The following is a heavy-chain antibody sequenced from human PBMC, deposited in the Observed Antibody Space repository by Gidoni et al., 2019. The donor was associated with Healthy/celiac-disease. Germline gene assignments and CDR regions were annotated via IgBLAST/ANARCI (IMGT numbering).Heavy chain of an antibody. D-gene: IGHD2-8*01. J-gene: IGHJ3*02. V-gene: IGHV3-33*01. Sequence: QVLLVESGGGVVQPGRSLRLSCAASGFIFSSYGIHWVRQAPGKGLEWVAVMWYDGTNKYYADSVKGRLTISRDNSKNTLYLQMNSLRADDTAVYYCARENPGGVFDIWGRGTMVTVSS. CDR1: GFIFSSYG. CDR2: MWYDGTNK. CDR3: ARENPGGVFDI.